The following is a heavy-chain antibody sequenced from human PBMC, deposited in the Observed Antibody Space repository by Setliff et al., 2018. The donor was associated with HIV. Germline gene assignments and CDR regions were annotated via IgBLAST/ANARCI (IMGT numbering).Heavy chain of an antibody. J-gene: IGHJ6*03. D-gene: IGHD3-3*01. CDR2: INCNAGNP. V-gene: IGHV7-4-1*01. CDR1: GYSLTSYS. Sequence: ASVKVSCKASGYSLTSYSINWVRQAPGQGLEWMGCINCNAGNPTYAHGFTGRFVFSVDTPVSTAYLQIFSLKAEDTAVYYCTRDHTPPPNYDFWSEQLDLRNIFYYMDVWGTGSPVTSP. CDR3: TRDHTPPPNYDFWSEQLDLRNIFYYMDV.